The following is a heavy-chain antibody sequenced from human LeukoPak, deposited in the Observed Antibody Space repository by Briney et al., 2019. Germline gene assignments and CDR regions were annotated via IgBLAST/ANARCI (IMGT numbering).Heavy chain of an antibody. J-gene: IGHJ4*02. CDR1: GNTFTPYY. CDR3: ARGGSYPPGRFDC. Sequence: ASVKVSCKTSGNTFTPYYMHWVRQAPGQGLEWMGVINPTTGNTNYAQKFQGRVTMTRDTSTSTVYMELSSLRSDDTAVYYCARGGSYPPGRFDCWGQGTLVTVSS. CDR2: INPTTGNT. V-gene: IGHV1-46*01. D-gene: IGHD1-26*01.